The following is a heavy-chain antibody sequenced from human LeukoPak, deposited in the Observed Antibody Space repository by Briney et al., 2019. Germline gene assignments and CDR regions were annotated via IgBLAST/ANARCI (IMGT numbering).Heavy chain of an antibody. CDR2: IIPIFGTA. CDR1: GGTFSSYA. D-gene: IGHD3-22*01. CDR3: ARAKVGASAPDSYEDA. V-gene: IGHV1-69*13. Sequence: SVKVSCKASGGTFSSYAISWVRQAPGQGLEWMGGIIPIFGTANYAQKFQGRVTITADESTSTAYMELSSLRSEDTAVYYCARAKVGASAPDSYEDAWGQGTTVTVSS. J-gene: IGHJ6*02.